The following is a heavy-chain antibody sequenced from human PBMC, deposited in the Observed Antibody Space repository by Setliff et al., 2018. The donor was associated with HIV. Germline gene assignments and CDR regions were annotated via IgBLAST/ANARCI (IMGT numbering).Heavy chain of an antibody. J-gene: IGHJ6*03. CDR3: AREDTAPPDYYYSYMDV. CDR2: INGNSGVT. Sequence: ASVKVSCKASGYTFTGYYVHWLRQAPGQGLEWMGWINGNSGVTNYAQNLQGRVTMTTDTSTSTAYMELRSLRSDDTAVYYCAREDTAPPDYYYSYMDVWGKGTTVTVSS. V-gene: IGHV1-18*04. CDR1: GYTFTGYY. D-gene: IGHD5-18*01.